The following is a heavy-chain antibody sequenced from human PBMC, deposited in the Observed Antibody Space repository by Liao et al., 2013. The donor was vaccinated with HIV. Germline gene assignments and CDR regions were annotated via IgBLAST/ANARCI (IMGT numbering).Heavy chain of an antibody. CDR1: GGSISSGSYY. CDR2: IYTSGST. J-gene: IGHJ4*02. Sequence: QVQLQESGPGLVKPSQTLSLTCTVSGGSISSGSYYWSWIRQPAGKGLEWIGRIYTSGSTNYNPSLKSRVTISVDTSKNQXSLKLSSVTAADTAVYYCARDRRGTDYWGQGTLVTVSS. CDR3: ARDRRGTDY. V-gene: IGHV4-61*02. D-gene: IGHD1-1*01.